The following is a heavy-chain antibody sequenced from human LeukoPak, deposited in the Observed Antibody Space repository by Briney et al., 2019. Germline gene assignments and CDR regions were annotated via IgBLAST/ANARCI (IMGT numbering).Heavy chain of an antibody. V-gene: IGHV4-59*08. CDR1: GGSISSYY. J-gene: IGHJ6*02. Sequence: PSETLSLTCTVSGGSISSYYWSWIRQPPGKGLEWIGYIYYSGSTNYNPSLKSRVTISVDTSKNQFSLKLSSVTAADTAVYYCARLPYYYGMDVWGQGTLVTVSS. CDR3: ARLPYYYGMDV. CDR2: IYYSGST.